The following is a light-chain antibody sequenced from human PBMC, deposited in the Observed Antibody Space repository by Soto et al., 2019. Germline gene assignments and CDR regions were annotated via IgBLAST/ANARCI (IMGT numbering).Light chain of an antibody. CDR1: SSNVGGYNY. V-gene: IGLV2-14*01. Sequence: SVLLKLASVSGPLGRSTPISSPGPSSNVGGYNYVSWYQHHPGKAPKLIIYEVSNRPSGVSNRFSGSKSGNTASLTISGLQAEEEAVYYCSSYTSSSPYVFGTGTKVTVL. J-gene: IGLJ1*01. CDR2: EVS. CDR3: SSYTSSSPYV.